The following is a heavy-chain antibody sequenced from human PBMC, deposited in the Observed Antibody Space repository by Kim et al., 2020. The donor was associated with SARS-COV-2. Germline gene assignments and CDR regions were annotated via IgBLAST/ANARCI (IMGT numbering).Heavy chain of an antibody. V-gene: IGHV3-13*04. J-gene: IGHJ4*02. CDR3: ARGGRYSHFDY. CDR2: IGTAGDT. Sequence: GGSLRLSCAASGFTFNSFDMHWVRQATGKGLEWVSTIGTAGDTYYPGSVEGRFTISSEKAKNSLYLQMNSLRAGDTAVYYCARGGRYSHFDYWGQGTLVTVSS. D-gene: IGHD5-18*01. CDR1: GFTFNSFD.